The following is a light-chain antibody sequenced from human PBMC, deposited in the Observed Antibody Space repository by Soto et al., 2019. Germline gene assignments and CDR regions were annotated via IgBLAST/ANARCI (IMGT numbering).Light chain of an antibody. Sequence: QSVLTQPPSVSGAPGQRVTISCTGSSSNIGAGFDVHWYQQLPGTAPKLLIYGNKKRPSGVPDRFSGSKSGTSASLAITGLQPDDEADYYCQSYDTSLGGSGVFGGGTQLTVL. CDR2: GNK. CDR3: QSYDTSLGGSGV. V-gene: IGLV1-40*01. J-gene: IGLJ3*02. CDR1: SSNIGAGFD.